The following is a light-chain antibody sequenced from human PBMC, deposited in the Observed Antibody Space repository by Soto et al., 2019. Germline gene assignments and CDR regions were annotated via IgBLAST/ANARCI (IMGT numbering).Light chain of an antibody. J-gene: IGLJ3*02. CDR3: SSRATNAGGDNWV. V-gene: IGLV2-8*01. CDR2: EVS. Sequence: QSALTPPPSASGSPGQSVTISCTGTSSDVGGYNFVSWYQQHPGKSPKLMIYEVSKRPSGVPDRFSGSKSGNTASLTVSGLQAEDEADYYCSSRATNAGGDNWVFGGGTKLTVL. CDR1: SSDVGGYNF.